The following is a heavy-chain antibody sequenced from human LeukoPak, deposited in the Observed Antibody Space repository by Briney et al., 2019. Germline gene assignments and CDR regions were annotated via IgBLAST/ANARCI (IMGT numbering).Heavy chain of an antibody. Sequence: GGSLRLSCAASGFTFRNYWMSWVRQVPGKGLEWVALISYDESDKYYADFVKGRFAISRDNFKNTLYLQMNSLRAEDTAVYYCARDRGTTPKYYYGTDVWGQGTTVAVSS. D-gene: IGHD2-2*01. CDR3: ARDRGTTPKYYYGTDV. V-gene: IGHV3-30*03. CDR2: ISYDESDK. J-gene: IGHJ6*02. CDR1: GFTFRNYW.